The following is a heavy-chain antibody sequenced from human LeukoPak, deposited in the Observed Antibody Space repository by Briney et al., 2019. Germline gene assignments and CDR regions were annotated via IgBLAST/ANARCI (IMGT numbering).Heavy chain of an antibody. CDR1: GFTFSDYY. V-gene: IGHV3-11*01. D-gene: IGHD6-6*01. CDR2: ISSSTSTI. CDR3: ARMYSSSSSYFDY. Sequence: PAGSLRLSCAASGFTFSDYYMSWVPQAPGKGLEGVSYISSSTSTIYYADSVKGRFTISRDNAKNSLYLQMNSLRAEDTAVYYCARMYSSSSSYFDYWGQGTLVTVSS. J-gene: IGHJ4*02.